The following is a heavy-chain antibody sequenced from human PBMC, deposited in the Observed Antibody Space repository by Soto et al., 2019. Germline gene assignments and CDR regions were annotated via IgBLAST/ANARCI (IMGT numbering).Heavy chain of an antibody. CDR3: ARANEYYDRSGPNWFDP. D-gene: IGHD3-22*01. V-gene: IGHV3-21*01. J-gene: IGHJ5*02. Sequence: GALRLCGAVAGLTLSSYSMDWVRQAPGKGLEWVSSISSSSSYIYYADSVKGRFTISRDNAKNSLYLQMNSLRAEDTAVYYCARANEYYDRSGPNWFDPWGQGTLVTGSS. CDR1: GLTLSSYS. CDR2: ISSSSSYI.